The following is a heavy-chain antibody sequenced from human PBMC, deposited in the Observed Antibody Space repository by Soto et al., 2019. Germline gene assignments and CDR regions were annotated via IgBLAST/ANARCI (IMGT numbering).Heavy chain of an antibody. CDR3: ASGIQLWLRRINDGYSG. Sequence: QVQLVQSGAEVKKPESSVKVSCKAPGGTFSTYAISWVRQAPGQGLEWMGGIIPMFGTANYAQRFQDRVTFTADESTNTVYMELSSLRSEDTAVYLCASGIQLWLRRINDGYSGWGQGTLVTVSS. CDR1: GGTFSTYA. CDR2: IIPMFGTA. D-gene: IGHD5-18*01. V-gene: IGHV1-69*12. J-gene: IGHJ4*02.